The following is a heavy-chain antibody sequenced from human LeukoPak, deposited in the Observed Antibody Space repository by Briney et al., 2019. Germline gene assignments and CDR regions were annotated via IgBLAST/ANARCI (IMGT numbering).Heavy chain of an antibody. CDR2: IYNSGTT. J-gene: IGHJ6*02. D-gene: IGHD3-16*01. Sequence: KPSGTLSLTCTVSGYYIRSGFYWGWIRQPPGKGLEWIGGIYNSGTTYYNPALKSRVTVSVDTSKNQFSLELTSVTVADTAVYLYARGGRFGGSVSHYGMDVWGQGTTVTVSS. CDR1: GYYIRSGFY. V-gene: IGHV4-38-2*02. CDR3: ARGGRFGGSVSHYGMDV.